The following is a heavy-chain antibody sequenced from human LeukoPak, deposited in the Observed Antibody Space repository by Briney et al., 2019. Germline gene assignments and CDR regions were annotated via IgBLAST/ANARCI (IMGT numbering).Heavy chain of an antibody. CDR3: AKAGSSGWYNGY. V-gene: IGHV3-23*01. Sequence: GGSLRLSRAASGFTFSSYAMSWVRQAPGKGLEWVSAISGSGGSTYYADSVKGRFTISRDNSKNTLYLQMNSLRAEDTAVYYCAKAGSSGWYNGYWGQGTLVTVSS. CDR1: GFTFSSYA. D-gene: IGHD6-19*01. CDR2: ISGSGGST. J-gene: IGHJ4*02.